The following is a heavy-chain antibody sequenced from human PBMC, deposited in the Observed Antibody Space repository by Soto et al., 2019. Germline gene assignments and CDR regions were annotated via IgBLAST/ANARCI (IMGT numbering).Heavy chain of an antibody. CDR1: GDSMSSSNW. J-gene: IGHJ4*02. CDR2: AHHSGRT. CDR3: ARSEATALDY. V-gene: IGHV4-4*02. Sequence: SETLSLTCTVSGDSMSSSNWWNWVRQPPGKGLEWIGEAHHSGRTNYNPSLKSRVTISVDRSQNHFSLQLTSVTAADTAVYYCARSEATALDYWGQGTLVTVSS.